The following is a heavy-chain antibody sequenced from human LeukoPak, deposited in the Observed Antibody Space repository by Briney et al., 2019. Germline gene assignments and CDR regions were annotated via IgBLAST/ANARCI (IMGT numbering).Heavy chain of an antibody. CDR1: GFTISSYT. J-gene: IGHJ4*02. V-gene: IGHV3-21*01. Sequence: GGSLRLSCAGSGFTISSYTMNWLRPAPGKGLAWVSCISGSATYIDYADSVRGRFTLPRDDAKNSLSLQLNSLRVEDTAVYYCARGHYDVLAASYKWTPDYWGQGTLVTVSS. CDR3: ARGHYDVLAASYKWTPDY. D-gene: IGHD3-9*01. CDR2: ISGSATYI.